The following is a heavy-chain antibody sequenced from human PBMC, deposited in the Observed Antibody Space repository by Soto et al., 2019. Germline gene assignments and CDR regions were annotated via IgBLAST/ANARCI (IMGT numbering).Heavy chain of an antibody. CDR3: ARGSCSSTSCYKEYDFDL. J-gene: IGHJ4*02. Sequence: QVQLVQSGAEVKKPGSSVKVSCKASGGTFSGYAISWVRQAPGQGLEWMGEIIPMFGTSNYAQKFQGRVTITADESTSKAYMELSSLRSEDTAVYYCARGSCSSTSCYKEYDFDLWGQGTLVTVSS. V-gene: IGHV1-69*01. CDR1: GGTFSGYA. D-gene: IGHD2-2*02. CDR2: IIPMFGTS.